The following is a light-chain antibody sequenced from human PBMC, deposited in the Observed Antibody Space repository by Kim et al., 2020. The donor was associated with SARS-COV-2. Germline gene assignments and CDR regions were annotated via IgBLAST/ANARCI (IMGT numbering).Light chain of an antibody. V-gene: IGLV1-51*01. CDR3: GTWDSSLGAVV. J-gene: IGLJ2*01. CDR2: DNS. Sequence: GQRGTGAGAGGGGKMGDNWGSWCRGVPGTAPRLRVYDNSRGPSGVPGRFSGSKSGTSATLGITGLQTGDEADYYCGTWDSSLGAVVFGGGTQLTVL. CDR1: GGKMGDNW.